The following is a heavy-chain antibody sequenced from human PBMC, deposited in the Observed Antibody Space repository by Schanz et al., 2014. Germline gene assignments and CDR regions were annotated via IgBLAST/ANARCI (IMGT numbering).Heavy chain of an antibody. J-gene: IGHJ4*02. CDR1: GLNFDYYA. CDR3: AKNRAGGYESFLDS. V-gene: IGHV3-43*02. Sequence: VQLVESGGGVVQPGRSLRLSCATSGLNFDYYAMSWVRQAPGKGLEWVSGLTEGGGGTHYADSGKGRFTISRDNSKNSLYLQMDSLRSEDTALYYCAKNRAGGYESFLDSWGQGTLVTVSS. D-gene: IGHD5-12*01. CDR2: LTEGGGGT.